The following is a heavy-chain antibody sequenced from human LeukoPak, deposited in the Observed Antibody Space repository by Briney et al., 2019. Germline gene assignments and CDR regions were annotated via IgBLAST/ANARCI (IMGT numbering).Heavy chain of an antibody. V-gene: IGHV1-46*01. CDR3: AREGCSGGSCYRNWFDP. CDR2: INPSGGST. Sequence: ASVKVSCKASGYTFTSYYMYWVRQAPGQGLEWMGIINPSGGSTSYAQKFQGRVTMTRDTSTSTVYMELSSLRSEDTAVYYCAREGCSGGSCYRNWFDPWGQGTLVTVSS. D-gene: IGHD2-15*01. CDR1: GYTFTSYY. J-gene: IGHJ5*02.